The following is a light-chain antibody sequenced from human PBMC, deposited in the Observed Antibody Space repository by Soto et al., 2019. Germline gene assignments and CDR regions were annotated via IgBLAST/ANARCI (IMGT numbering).Light chain of an antibody. J-gene: IGLJ3*02. CDR3: AVWDDSLSGVV. CDR1: SSNIGSNY. Sequence: QSVLTQPPSASGTPGQRVTISCFGSSSNIGSNYVYWYQQLPGTAPKLLIYRTNQRPSGVPDRFSGSKSGTSASLAISGLRSEEEADYYCAVWDDSLSGVVFGGGTKL. CDR2: RTN. V-gene: IGLV1-47*01.